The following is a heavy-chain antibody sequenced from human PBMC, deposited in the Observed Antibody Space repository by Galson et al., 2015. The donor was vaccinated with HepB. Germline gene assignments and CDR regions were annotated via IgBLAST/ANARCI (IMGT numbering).Heavy chain of an antibody. Sequence: SVKVSCKASGYTFTSYDINWVRQATGQGLEWMGWINPNSGNTGYAQKFQGRVTMTRNTSISTAYMELSSLRSEDTAVYYCARGRQQPGRRYYYYYMDVWGKGTTVTVSS. J-gene: IGHJ6*03. V-gene: IGHV1-8*01. CDR3: ARGRQQPGRRYYYYYMDV. CDR2: INPNSGNT. CDR1: GYTFTSYD. D-gene: IGHD6-13*01.